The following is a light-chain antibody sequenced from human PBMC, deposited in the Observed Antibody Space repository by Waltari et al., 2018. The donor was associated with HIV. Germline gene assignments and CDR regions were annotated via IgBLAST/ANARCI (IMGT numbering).Light chain of an antibody. CDR1: SSDIGGYNS. CDR3: SSYAGSNSLV. V-gene: IGLV2-8*01. Sequence: QSALTQPPSASGSPGQSVTISCTGTSSDIGGYNSVSWYQQHPGKAPKLRILEVNKRPSGVPDRFAGARSGNTASLTVSGLQAEDESVYYCSSYAGSNSLVFGGGTKLTVL. CDR2: EVN. J-gene: IGLJ2*01.